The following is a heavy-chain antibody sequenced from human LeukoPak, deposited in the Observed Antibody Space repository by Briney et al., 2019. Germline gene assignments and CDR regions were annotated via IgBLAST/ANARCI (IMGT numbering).Heavy chain of an antibody. CDR2: INHSGST. J-gene: IGHJ1*01. V-gene: IGHV4-34*01. Sequence: AETLSLTCAAYGGSFSGYYWSWVRQPPGKGLEWIGEINHSGSTNYNPSLKSRVTISVDKSKNSLSLKMSSVTAEDTAVYYCARGAYGDYVDEYFQYWGQGTLVTVSS. D-gene: IGHD4-17*01. CDR3: ARGAYGDYVDEYFQY. CDR1: GGSFSGYY.